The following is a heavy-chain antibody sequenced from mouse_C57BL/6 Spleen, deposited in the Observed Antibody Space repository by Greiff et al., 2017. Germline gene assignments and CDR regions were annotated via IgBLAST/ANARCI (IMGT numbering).Heavy chain of an antibody. J-gene: IGHJ4*01. V-gene: IGHV5-9-1*02. CDR1: GFTFSSYA. D-gene: IGHD2-4*01. CDR3: TRVRGYDYGGLYAMDY. CDR2: ISSGGDYI. Sequence: EVKLMESGEGLVKPGGSLKLSCAASGFTFSSYAMSWVRQTPEKRLEWVAYISSGGDYIYYADTVKGRFTISRDNARNTLYLQMSSLKSEDTAMYYCTRVRGYDYGGLYAMDYWGKGTSVTVSS.